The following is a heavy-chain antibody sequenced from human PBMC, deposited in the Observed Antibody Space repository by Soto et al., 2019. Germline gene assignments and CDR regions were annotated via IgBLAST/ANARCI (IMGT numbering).Heavy chain of an antibody. J-gene: IGHJ4*02. CDR1: SGSISSSNW. V-gene: IGHV4-4*02. CDR3: ASSIRGVFSFDY. D-gene: IGHD3-10*01. Sequence: SETLSLTCTISSGSISSSNWWSWVRQPPGKGLEWIGEIYHTGSTIYTPSLKSRVTMSVDKSRNQFSLRLNSVTAADTAVYYCASSIRGVFSFDYWGQGTLVTVSS. CDR2: IYHTGST.